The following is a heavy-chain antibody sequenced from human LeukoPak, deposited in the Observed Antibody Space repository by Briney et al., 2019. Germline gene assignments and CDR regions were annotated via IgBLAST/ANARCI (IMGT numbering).Heavy chain of an antibody. J-gene: IGHJ4*02. CDR2: ISGSGGST. CDR1: GFTFSSYA. V-gene: IGHV3-23*01. D-gene: IGHD3-3*01. Sequence: GGSLRLSCAASGFTFSSYAMSWVRQAPGKGLEWVSAISGSGGSTYYADSVKGRFTISRDNSKNTLYLQMNSLRAEDTAVYYCAKVPGSGFLEWLLAPFDYWGQGTLVTVSS. CDR3: AKVPGSGFLEWLLAPFDY.